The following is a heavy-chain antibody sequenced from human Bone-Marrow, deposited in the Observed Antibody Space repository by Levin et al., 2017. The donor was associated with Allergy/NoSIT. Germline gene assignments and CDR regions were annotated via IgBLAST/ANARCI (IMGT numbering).Heavy chain of an antibody. V-gene: IGHV3-30-3*01. CDR3: ARGTYYYNNGGYSEDY. J-gene: IGHJ4*02. CDR1: GFTFSPYA. D-gene: IGHD3-22*01. Sequence: LSGGSLRLSCAASGFTFSPYAMHWVRQAPGKGLEWVAVISYDDGSNKYYADSVKGRFTISRDNSKNTLYLQMNSLRAEDTAVYYCARGTYYYNNGGYSEDYWGQGTLVTVSS. CDR2: ISYDDGSNK.